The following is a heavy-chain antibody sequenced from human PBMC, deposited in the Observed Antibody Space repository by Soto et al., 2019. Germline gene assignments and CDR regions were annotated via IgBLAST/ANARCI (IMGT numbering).Heavy chain of an antibody. Sequence: PGGSLRLSCAASGFTFSSYAMGWVRQAPGKGLEWVSAISGSGGSTYYADSVKGRFTISRDNSKNTLYLQMNSLRAEDTAVYYCAISGIAAAAKVPPRYYWGQGTPVTVSS. D-gene: IGHD6-13*01. CDR3: AISGIAAAAKVPPRYY. CDR1: GFTFSSYA. J-gene: IGHJ4*02. V-gene: IGHV3-23*01. CDR2: ISGSGGST.